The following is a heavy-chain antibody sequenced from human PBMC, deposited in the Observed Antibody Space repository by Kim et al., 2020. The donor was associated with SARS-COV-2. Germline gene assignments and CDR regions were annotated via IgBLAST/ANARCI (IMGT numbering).Heavy chain of an antibody. Sequence: SVKGRFTISRDNAKNSLYLQMNSLRAEDTAVYYCARVRCSGGSCYVAFDYWGQGTLVTVSS. CDR3: ARVRCSGGSCYVAFDY. J-gene: IGHJ4*02. D-gene: IGHD2-15*01. V-gene: IGHV3-21*01.